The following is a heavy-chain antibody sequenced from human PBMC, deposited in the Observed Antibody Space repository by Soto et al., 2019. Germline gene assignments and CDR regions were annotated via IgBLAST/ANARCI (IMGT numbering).Heavy chain of an antibody. CDR1: GYTFTSYG. J-gene: IGHJ6*03. D-gene: IGHD3-3*01. V-gene: IGHV1-18*01. CDR2: ISANGGNT. CDR3: ARGDYDFWSGYYYYYYYYMDV. Sequence: ASVKVSCKASGYTFTSYGISWVRQAPGQGLEWMGIISANGGNTSYAQKFQGRVTMTRNTSTSTAYMELSSLRSEDTAVYYCARGDYDFWSGYYYYYYYYMDVWGKGTTVTVSS.